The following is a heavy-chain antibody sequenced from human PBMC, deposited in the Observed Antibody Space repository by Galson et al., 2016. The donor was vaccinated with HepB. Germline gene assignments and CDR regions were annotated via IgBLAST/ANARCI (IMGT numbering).Heavy chain of an antibody. CDR2: VDWDDDK. CDR3: ARTHYSDFKYLDY. J-gene: IGHJ4*02. Sequence: PALVKPTQTLTLTCAFSGFSLTTQGMCVSWIRQPPGKALEWLALVDWDDDKYYSTSLKTRVTISKDTSKSQVVLTMTHMDPVDTATYYCARTHYSDFKYLDYWGQGTLVTVSS. D-gene: IGHD4-11*01. V-gene: IGHV2-70*01. CDR1: GFSLTTQGMC.